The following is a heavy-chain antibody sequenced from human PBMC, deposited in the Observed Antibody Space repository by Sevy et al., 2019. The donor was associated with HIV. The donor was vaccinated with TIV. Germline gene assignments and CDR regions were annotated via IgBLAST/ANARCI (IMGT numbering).Heavy chain of an antibody. V-gene: IGHV3-11*04. J-gene: IGHJ6*03. CDR2: SSRTGNST. D-gene: IGHD3-10*01. Sequence: GGSLRLSCAASGFTFSDFYMSWIRLSPGKGLEWIAHSSRTGNSTYYAESVQGRFTISRDNAKNSLHLQMSSLRAEDTAVYYCARISFTLVRGIKVFYYYLDVWGKGTTVTVSS. CDR1: GFTFSDFY. CDR3: ARISFTLVRGIKVFYYYLDV.